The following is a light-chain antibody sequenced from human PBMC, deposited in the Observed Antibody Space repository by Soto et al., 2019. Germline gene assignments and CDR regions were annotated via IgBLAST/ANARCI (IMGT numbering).Light chain of an antibody. CDR2: GAS. CDR1: QSVNSDF. V-gene: IGKV3-20*01. J-gene: IGKJ2*01. CDR3: QQYGSSPRT. Sequence: EIVLTQSPGTLSLSPGERATLSCRASQSVNSDFLAWYKQRPGQAPRLLIYGASYRATGIPDRFSGSGSGTDFTLTISRLEPEDFAVYYCQQYGSSPRTFGQGTNLEIK.